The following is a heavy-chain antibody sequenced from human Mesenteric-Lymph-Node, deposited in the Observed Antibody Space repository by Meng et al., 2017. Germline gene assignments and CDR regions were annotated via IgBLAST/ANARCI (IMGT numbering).Heavy chain of an antibody. CDR2: ITGGDGRT. CDR1: GFTFSSYA. J-gene: IGHJ3*01. D-gene: IGHD3-16*01. V-gene: IGHV3-23*01. Sequence: GESLKISCAASGFTFSSYAMSWVRQAPGKGLEWVSVITGGDGRTYYADSVKGRFTISRDNAKSLLYLQLDSLRAEDTAVYYCARDAMINFGREDHAFDLWGQGTLVTVSS. CDR3: ARDAMINFGREDHAFDL.